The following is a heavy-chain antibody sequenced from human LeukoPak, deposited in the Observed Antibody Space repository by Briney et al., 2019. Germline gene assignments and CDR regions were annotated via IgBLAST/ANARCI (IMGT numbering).Heavy chain of an antibody. J-gene: IGHJ4*02. CDR3: ARGGRGIGY. Sequence: PGGSLRLSCAASGFTFSSYEMNWVRQAPGEGLEWVSYISSSGGTIYYADSVKGRFTISRDNAKNSLYLQVNSLRAEDTAVYYCARGGRGIGYWGQGTLVTVSS. V-gene: IGHV3-48*03. D-gene: IGHD3-10*01. CDR2: ISSSGGTI. CDR1: GFTFSSYE.